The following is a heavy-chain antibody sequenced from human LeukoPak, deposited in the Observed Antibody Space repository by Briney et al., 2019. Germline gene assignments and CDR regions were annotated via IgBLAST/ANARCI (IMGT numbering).Heavy chain of an antibody. J-gene: IGHJ5*02. V-gene: IGHV4-39*07. CDR3: ARAGTYYDFWSAKKNWFDP. Sequence: PSETLSLTCTVSGGSISSSSYYWGWIRQPPGKGLEWIGSIYYSGSTYYNPSLKSRVTISVDTSKNQFSLKLSSVTAADTAVYYCARAGTYYDFWSAKKNWFDPWGQGTLATVSS. CDR1: GGSISSSSYY. CDR2: IYYSGST. D-gene: IGHD3-3*01.